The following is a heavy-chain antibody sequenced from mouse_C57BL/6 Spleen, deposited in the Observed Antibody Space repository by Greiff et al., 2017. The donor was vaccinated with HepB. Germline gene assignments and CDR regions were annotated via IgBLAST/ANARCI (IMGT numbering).Heavy chain of an antibody. CDR1: GYAFTNYL. V-gene: IGHV1-54*01. J-gene: IGHJ2*01. D-gene: IGHD2-10*02. Sequence: VMLVESGAELVRPGTSVKVSCKASGYAFTNYLIEWVKQRPGQGLEWIGVINPGSGGTNYNEKFKGKATLTADKSSSTAYMQLSSLTSEDSAVYFCARHLVGFDYWGQGTTLTVSS. CDR2: INPGSGGT. CDR3: ARHLVGFDY.